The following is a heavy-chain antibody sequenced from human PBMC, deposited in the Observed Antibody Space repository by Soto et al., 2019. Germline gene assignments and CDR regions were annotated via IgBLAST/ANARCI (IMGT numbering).Heavy chain of an antibody. J-gene: IGHJ6*03. CDR1: GYTFTSYF. CDR2: ISAYNGNT. CDR3: ARSSGTTSLSIHYYYMDV. Sequence: DSVNXSCNASGYTFTSYFISWVRQAPGQGLEWMGWISAYNGNTNYAQKLQGRVTMTTDTSTSTAYMELRSLRSDDTAVYYCARSSGTTSLSIHYYYMDVWGKGTTVTVSS. D-gene: IGHD1-1*01. V-gene: IGHV1-18*01.